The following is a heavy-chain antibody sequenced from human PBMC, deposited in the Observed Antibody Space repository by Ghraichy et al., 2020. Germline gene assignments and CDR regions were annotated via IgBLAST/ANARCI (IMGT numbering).Heavy chain of an antibody. CDR1: GFTFRSYA. CDR2: IGGSDGST. J-gene: IGHJ5*02. CDR3: AKDSYCSSTSCYGQGALDP. D-gene: IGHD2-2*01. V-gene: IGHV3-23*01. Sequence: GGSLRLSCAASGFTFRSYAMSWVRQAPGKGLEWVSVIGGSDGSTHYADSVKGRFTISRDNSRNTLYLQMNSLRAEDTAVYYCAKDSYCSSTSCYGQGALDPWGQGTLVTVSS.